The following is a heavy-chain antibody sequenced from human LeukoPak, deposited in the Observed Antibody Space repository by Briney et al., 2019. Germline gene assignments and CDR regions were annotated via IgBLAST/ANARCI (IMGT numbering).Heavy chain of an antibody. CDR1: GFSFITYN. CDR2: ISSSSIYI. Sequence: GGSLRLSCAASGFSFITYNMNWVRQAPGKGLEWVSSISSSSIYIYYADSVKGRFTISRDNAKNSLYLQMNSLRAEDTAVYYCASSRYDSSGYYGIIGYWGQGTLVTVSS. D-gene: IGHD3-22*01. CDR3: ASSRYDSSGYYGIIGY. V-gene: IGHV3-21*01. J-gene: IGHJ4*02.